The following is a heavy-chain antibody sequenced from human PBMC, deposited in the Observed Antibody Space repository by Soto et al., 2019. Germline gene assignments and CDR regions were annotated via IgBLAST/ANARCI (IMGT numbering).Heavy chain of an antibody. D-gene: IGHD3-22*01. V-gene: IGHV3-33*01. CDR1: GFTFSSYG. CDR3: ARQDNYYDSSGYYEGVDY. CDR2: IWYDGSNK. J-gene: IGHJ4*02. Sequence: QVQLVESGGGVVQPGRSLRLSCAASGFTFSSYGMHWVRQAPGKGLEWVAVIWYDGSNKYYADSVKGRFTISRDNSKKKRYLQMNSLRAEDTAVYYCARQDNYYDSSGYYEGVDYWGQGTLVNVSS.